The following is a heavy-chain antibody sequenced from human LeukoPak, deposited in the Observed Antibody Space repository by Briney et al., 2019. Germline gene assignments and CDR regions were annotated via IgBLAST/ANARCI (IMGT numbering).Heavy chain of an antibody. Sequence: PGGSLRLSCAASGFTFSSYGMYWVRQAPGKGLERVAVIWYDGSNKYYADSVKGRFTISRDNSKNTLYLQVNSLRAEDTAVYYCARQQTYGMDVWGQGTTVTVSS. J-gene: IGHJ6*02. V-gene: IGHV3-33*01. CDR3: ARQQTYGMDV. CDR2: IWYDGSNK. CDR1: GFTFSSYG.